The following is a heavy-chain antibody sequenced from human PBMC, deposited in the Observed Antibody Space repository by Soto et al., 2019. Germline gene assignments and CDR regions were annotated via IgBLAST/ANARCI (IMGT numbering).Heavy chain of an antibody. CDR2: IIPIFGTA. CDR1: GGTFSSYA. Sequence: QVQLVQSGAEVKKPGSSVKVSCKASGGTFSSYAISWVRQAPGQGLEWMGGIIPIFGTANYAQKFQGRVTITADESTSPAYMELSSLRSEDTAVYYCARAGEQLRPLYYFDYWGQGTLVTVSS. D-gene: IGHD6-6*01. V-gene: IGHV1-69*01. CDR3: ARAGEQLRPLYYFDY. J-gene: IGHJ4*02.